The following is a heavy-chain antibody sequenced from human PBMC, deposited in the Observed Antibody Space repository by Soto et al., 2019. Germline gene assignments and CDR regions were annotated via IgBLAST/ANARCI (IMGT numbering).Heavy chain of an antibody. V-gene: IGHV3-74*01. J-gene: IGHJ4*02. CDR1: GFTFSSYW. CDR2: INSDGSST. Sequence: GGSLRLSCAASGFTFSSYWVHWVRQAPGKGLVWVSRINSDGSSTSYADSVKGRFTISRDNAKNTLYLQMNSLRAEDTAVYYCARELSGWFPGYFDYWGQGTLVTVSS. CDR3: ARELSGWFPGYFDY. D-gene: IGHD6-19*01.